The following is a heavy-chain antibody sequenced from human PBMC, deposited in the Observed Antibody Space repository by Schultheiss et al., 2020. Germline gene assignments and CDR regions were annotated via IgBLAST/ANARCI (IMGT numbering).Heavy chain of an antibody. CDR3: AKIPVYYYSYYMDV. CDR1: GFTFSSYA. Sequence: GGSLRLSCAASGFTFSSYAMHWVRQAPGKGLEWVAVISYDGSNKYYADSVKGRFTISRDNSKNTLYLQMNSLRAEDTAVYYCAKIPVYYYSYYMDVWGKGTTVTVSS. V-gene: IGHV3-30-3*02. J-gene: IGHJ6*03. CDR2: ISYDGSNK.